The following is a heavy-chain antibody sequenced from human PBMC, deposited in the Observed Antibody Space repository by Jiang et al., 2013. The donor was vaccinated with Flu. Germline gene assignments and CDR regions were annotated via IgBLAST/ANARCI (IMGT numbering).Heavy chain of an antibody. V-gene: IGHV3-48*02. CDR1: GFSFSSHS. D-gene: IGHD2-15*01. CDR3: ARVVASFDY. Sequence: RLSCTASGFSFSSHSVSWVRRSPGKGLEWVSYISGSSSTIYYADSVKGRFTISRDNAKNSLYLQMNSLRDEDTAVYYCARVVASFDYWGQGTLVTVSS. J-gene: IGHJ4*02. CDR2: ISGSSSTI.